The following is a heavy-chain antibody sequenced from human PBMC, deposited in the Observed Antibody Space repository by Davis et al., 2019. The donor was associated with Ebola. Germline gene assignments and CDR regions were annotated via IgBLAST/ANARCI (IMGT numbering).Heavy chain of an antibody. J-gene: IGHJ4*02. Sequence: GGSLRLSCAASGFSFRDYGMHWVRQAPGKGLEWVGRVRSKANFYETSYGASVRGRFIISRDDSKKMAYLQMNSLQTGDTAIYYCTVRFDYWGRGTLVTVSS. CDR3: TVRFDY. V-gene: IGHV3-73*01. CDR1: GFSFRDYG. CDR2: VRSKANFYET.